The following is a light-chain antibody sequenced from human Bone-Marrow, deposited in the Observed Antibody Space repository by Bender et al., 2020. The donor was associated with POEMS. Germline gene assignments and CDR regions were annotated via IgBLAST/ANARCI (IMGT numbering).Light chain of an antibody. J-gene: IGLJ2*01. CDR1: SGHSNYA. Sequence: QLVLTQSPSASASLGASVKLTCTLSSGHSNYAIAWHQQRPEKGPRYLMSLNSDGGHSKGDGIPDRFSGSSSGAERYLTISSLQSEDEADYYCQTWGTGLPLVFGGGTKLTVL. V-gene: IGLV4-69*02. CDR3: QTWGTGLPLV. CDR2: LNSDGGH.